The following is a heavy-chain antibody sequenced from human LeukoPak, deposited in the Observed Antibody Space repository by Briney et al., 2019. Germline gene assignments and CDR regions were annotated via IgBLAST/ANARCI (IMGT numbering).Heavy chain of an antibody. CDR3: ARDPGYYYGSGSYLFDY. D-gene: IGHD3-10*01. Sequence: GGSLRLSCAASGFTFSSYAMSWVRQAPGKGLEWVAVISYDGSNKYYADSVKGRFTISRDNSKNTLYLQMNSLRAEDTAVYYCARDPGYYYGSGSYLFDYWGQGTLVTVSS. J-gene: IGHJ4*02. CDR1: GFTFSSYA. CDR2: ISYDGSNK. V-gene: IGHV3-30-3*01.